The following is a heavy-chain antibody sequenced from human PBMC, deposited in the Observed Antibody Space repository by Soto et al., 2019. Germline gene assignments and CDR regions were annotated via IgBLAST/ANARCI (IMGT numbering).Heavy chain of an antibody. CDR2: ISGSGGST. Sequence: GGSLRLSCAASGFTFSSYAMSWVRQAPGKGLEWVSAISGSGGSTYYADSVKGRFTISRDNSKNTLYLQMNSLGAEDTAVYYCASHGGGWYGTGRESDYWGQGTLVTVSS. D-gene: IGHD6-19*01. CDR1: GFTFSSYA. CDR3: ASHGGGWYGTGRESDY. J-gene: IGHJ4*02. V-gene: IGHV3-23*01.